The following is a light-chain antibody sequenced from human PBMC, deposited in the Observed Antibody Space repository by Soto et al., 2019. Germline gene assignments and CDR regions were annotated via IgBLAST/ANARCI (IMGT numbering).Light chain of an antibody. J-gene: IGLJ1*01. CDR3: CSDAGSFYV. Sequence: QSALTQPRSVSGSHGQSVTISCTGTSSDVGGYNYVSWYQQHPGKAPKLMIYDVSERPSGVPDRFSGSKSGNTASLTISGLQAEDEDDYYCCSDAGSFYVFGTGTKLTVL. CDR2: DVS. CDR1: SSDVGGYNY. V-gene: IGLV2-11*01.